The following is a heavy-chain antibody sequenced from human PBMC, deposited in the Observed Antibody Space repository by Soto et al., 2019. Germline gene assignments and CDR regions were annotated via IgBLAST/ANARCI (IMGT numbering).Heavy chain of an antibody. J-gene: IGHJ6*03. CDR3: ARGGVRYCSSTSCYYYYYMDV. CDR1: GYTFTSYD. CDR2: MNPNSGNT. Sequence: ASVKVSCKASGYTFTSYDINWVRQATGQGLEWMGWMNPNSGNTGYAQKFQGRVTMTRNTSISTAYMELSSLRSEDTAVYYCARGGVRYCSSTSCYYYYYMDVWGKGTTVTVSS. V-gene: IGHV1-8*01. D-gene: IGHD2-2*01.